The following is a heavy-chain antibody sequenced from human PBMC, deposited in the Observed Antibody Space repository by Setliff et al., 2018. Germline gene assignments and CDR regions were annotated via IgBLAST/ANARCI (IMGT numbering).Heavy chain of an antibody. CDR3: ARVPNFWSGYSDY. CDR1: GGSFSGYY. J-gene: IGHJ4*02. Sequence: SETLSLTCAVYGGSFSGYYWGWIRQPPGKGLEWIGEINHSGSTNYNPSLKSRVTISVDTSKNQFSLKLSSVTAADTAVYYCARVPNFWSGYSDYWGQGTLVTVS. D-gene: IGHD3-3*01. CDR2: INHSGST. V-gene: IGHV4-34*01.